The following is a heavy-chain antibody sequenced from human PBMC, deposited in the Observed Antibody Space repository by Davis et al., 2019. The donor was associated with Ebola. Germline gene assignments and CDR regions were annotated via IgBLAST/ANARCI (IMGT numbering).Heavy chain of an antibody. CDR3: ARGITMVRALDWFDP. V-gene: IGHV1-69*05. CDR2: IIPIFGTA. CDR1: GGTFSSYA. Sequence: AASVKVSCKASGGTFSSYAISWVRQAPGQGLEWMGGIIPIFGTANYAQKLQGRVTMTTDTSTSTAYMELRSLRSDDTAVYYCARGITMVRALDWFDPWGQGTLVTVSS. D-gene: IGHD3-10*01. J-gene: IGHJ5*02.